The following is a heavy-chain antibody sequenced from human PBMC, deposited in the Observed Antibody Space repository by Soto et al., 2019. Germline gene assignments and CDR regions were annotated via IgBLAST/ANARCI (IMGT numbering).Heavy chain of an antibody. V-gene: IGHV3-23*01. D-gene: IGHD3-9*01. Sequence: GGSLRLSCAASGFTFSSYAMSWVRQAPGKRLEWVSAISGSGGSTYYADSVKGRFTISRDNSKNTLYLQMNSLRAEDTAVYYCAKVTYYDILTGYYPNVRSYYFDYWGQGTLVTVSS. CDR1: GFTFSSYA. J-gene: IGHJ4*02. CDR3: AKVTYYDILTGYYPNVRSYYFDY. CDR2: ISGSGGST.